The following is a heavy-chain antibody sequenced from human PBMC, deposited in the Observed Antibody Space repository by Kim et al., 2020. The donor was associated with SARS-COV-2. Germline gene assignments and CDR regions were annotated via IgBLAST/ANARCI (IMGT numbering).Heavy chain of an antibody. J-gene: IGHJ6*03. CDR2: IYYSGST. CDR1: GGSISSSSYY. CDR3: ARKPANYYYYMDV. Sequence: SETLSLTCTVSGGSISSSSYYWGWIRQPPGKGLEWIGSIYYSGSTYYNPSLKSRVTISVDTSKNQFSLKLSSVTAADTAVYYCARKPANYYYYMDVWGKGTTVTVSS. D-gene: IGHD2-15*01. V-gene: IGHV4-39*01.